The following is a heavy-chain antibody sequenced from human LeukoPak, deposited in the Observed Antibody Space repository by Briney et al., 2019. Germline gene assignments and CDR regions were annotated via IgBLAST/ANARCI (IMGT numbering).Heavy chain of an antibody. D-gene: IGHD5-12*01. V-gene: IGHV4-31*03. CDR3: ARVRGGYDPYWYFDL. CDR1: GGSISSGGYY. CDR2: IYYSGST. Sequence: PSETLSLTCTVSGGSISSGGYYWGWLRQHPGKGLEWVGYIYYSGSTYYNPSLKRRVTISVDTSKNQFSLKLSSVTAAHTAVYYCARVRGGYDPYWYFDLWGRGTLVTVSS. J-gene: IGHJ2*01.